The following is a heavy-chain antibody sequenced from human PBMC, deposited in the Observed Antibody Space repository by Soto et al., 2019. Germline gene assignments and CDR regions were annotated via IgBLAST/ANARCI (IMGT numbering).Heavy chain of an antibody. J-gene: IGHJ1*01. Sequence: GGSLRLSCAASGFTLSSYSMNWVRQAPGKGLEWVAFISPSSSPIYYVDSVKGRFTISRDNAKNSLYLQMNSLRDEDTAMYYCASDGSDLLADWGQGTLVTVSS. D-gene: IGHD3-3*01. CDR3: ASDGSDLLAD. CDR2: ISPSSSPI. V-gene: IGHV3-48*02. CDR1: GFTLSSYS.